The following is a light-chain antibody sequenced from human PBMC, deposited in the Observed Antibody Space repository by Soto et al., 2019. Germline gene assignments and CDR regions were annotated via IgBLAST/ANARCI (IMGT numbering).Light chain of an antibody. CDR1: SSDVGGYNY. Sequence: QSALTQPASVSGSPGQSITISCTGTSSDVGGYNYVSWYQQRPGKAPKLIIYDVINRPPGISNRFSGSKSGTTASLTISGLQAEDEADYYCNSFTSSSTLVFGGGTKVTVL. V-gene: IGLV2-14*01. CDR2: DVI. CDR3: NSFTSSSTLV. J-gene: IGLJ3*02.